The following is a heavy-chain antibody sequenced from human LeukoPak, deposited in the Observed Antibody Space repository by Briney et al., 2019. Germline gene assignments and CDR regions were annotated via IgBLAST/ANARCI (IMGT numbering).Heavy chain of an antibody. D-gene: IGHD2-15*01. J-gene: IGHJ5*02. V-gene: IGHV4-61*02. CDR1: GASISSGSYY. CDR2: IYTSGNT. CDR3: AKDSCGGSCNSYWFDP. Sequence: SETLSPTCTVSGASISSGSYYWTWIRQPAGKGLEWIGRIYTSGNTNYNPSLKSRVTISIDTSKNQFSLKLSSVTAADTAVYYCAKDSCGGSCNSYWFDPWGQGTLVTVSS.